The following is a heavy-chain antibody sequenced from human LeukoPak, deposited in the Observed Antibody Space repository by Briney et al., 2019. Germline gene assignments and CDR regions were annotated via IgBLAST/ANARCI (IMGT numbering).Heavy chain of an antibody. CDR1: GYTFTSYY. D-gene: IGHD6-19*01. J-gene: IGHJ4*02. CDR3: AWTGYSSGWPKAGGSDY. V-gene: IGHV1-69*06. Sequence: GASVKVSCKASGYTFTSYYMHWVRQAPGQGLEWMGGIIPIFGTANYAQKFQGRVTITADKSTSTAYMELSSLRSEDTAVYYCAWTGYSSGWPKAGGSDYWGQGTLVTVSS. CDR2: IIPIFGTA.